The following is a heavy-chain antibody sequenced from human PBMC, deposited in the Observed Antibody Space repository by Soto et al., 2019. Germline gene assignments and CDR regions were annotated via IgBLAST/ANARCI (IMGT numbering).Heavy chain of an antibody. V-gene: IGHV3-33*01. CDR2: IWYDGSNK. Sequence: QVQLVESGGGVVQPGRSLRLSCTASGFTFSTYGMHWVRQAPGKGLEWVTVIWYDGSNKYYADSVKGRFTISRDNSKNTLYLQMISLRADDTAVYYCARGGGSGSSFVVYYYYPLDVWGQGTTVTVSS. D-gene: IGHD1-26*01. CDR1: GFTFSTYG. J-gene: IGHJ6*02. CDR3: ARGGGSGSSFVVYYYYPLDV.